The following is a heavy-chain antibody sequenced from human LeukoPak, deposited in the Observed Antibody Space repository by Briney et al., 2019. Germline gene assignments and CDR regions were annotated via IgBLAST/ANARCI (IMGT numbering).Heavy chain of an antibody. Sequence: SQTLSLTCTVSGGSFSSGGYYWSWIRQHPGKGLEWIGYIYYSGRTYYNPSLKSRVTISVDTSKNQFSLKLSSVTAADTAVYYCARSSLGRIAAAGTPDYWGQGTLVTVSS. V-gene: IGHV4-31*03. D-gene: IGHD6-13*01. CDR1: GGSFSSGGYY. CDR2: IYYSGRT. J-gene: IGHJ4*02. CDR3: ARSSLGRIAAAGTPDY.